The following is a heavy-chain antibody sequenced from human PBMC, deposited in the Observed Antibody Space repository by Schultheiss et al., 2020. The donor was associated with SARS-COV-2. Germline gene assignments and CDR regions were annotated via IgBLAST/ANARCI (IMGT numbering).Heavy chain of an antibody. Sequence: GGSLRLSCAASGFTFTTYWMHWVRQAPGQGLEWVSHIRSDGSGTTYADSVKGRFTISRDNAKNTRNLQMNSLRAEDTAVYHCARDTPGDGMDVWGQGTTVTVSS. CDR3: ARDTPGDGMDV. CDR1: GFTFTTYW. CDR2: IRSDGSGT. V-gene: IGHV3-74*01. J-gene: IGHJ6*02. D-gene: IGHD7-27*01.